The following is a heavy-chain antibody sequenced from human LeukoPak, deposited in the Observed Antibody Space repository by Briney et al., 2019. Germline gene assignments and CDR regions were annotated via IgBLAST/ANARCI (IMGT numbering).Heavy chain of an antibody. CDR1: GFTFSNYT. Sequence: GGSLRLSCSASGFTFSNYTMHWVRQAPGKGLEYVSSISSNGGSTYSADSVKDRFTISRDNSKNTLYLQMNTLRAEDTAVYYCASPISAVTVADPRDPFDIWGQGTMVTVSS. V-gene: IGHV3-64*04. CDR3: ASPISAVTVADPRDPFDI. J-gene: IGHJ3*02. CDR2: ISSNGGST. D-gene: IGHD6-19*01.